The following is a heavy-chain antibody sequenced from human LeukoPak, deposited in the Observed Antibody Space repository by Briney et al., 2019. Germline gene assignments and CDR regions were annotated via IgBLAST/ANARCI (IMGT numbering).Heavy chain of an antibody. J-gene: IGHJ4*02. CDR3: ARDKYYDSSGYLGY. CDR2: INQDGSDK. Sequence: GGSLRLSCAASGFTFSKYWMSWFRQAPGKGLEWVANINQDGSDKYHVDSVKGRFTSSRDNAKNSLYLQMNSLRAEDTAVYYCARDKYYDSSGYLGYWGQGTLVTVSS. V-gene: IGHV3-7*01. D-gene: IGHD3-22*01. CDR1: GFTFSKYW.